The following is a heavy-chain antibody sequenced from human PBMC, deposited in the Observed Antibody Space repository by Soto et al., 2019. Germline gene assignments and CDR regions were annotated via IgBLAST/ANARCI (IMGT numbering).Heavy chain of an antibody. J-gene: IGHJ4*02. Sequence: DVQVLESGGGLVQPGGSLRLSCAPSGFTFSVSDMTWVRQAPGKGLEWVSSISISGDAAYYADSVKGRFTISRDNSKNTLYLHMDTLRAGETAEYYCTKLISMAHFEHWGWGGLVTVSS. CDR1: GFTFSVSD. D-gene: IGHD2-8*01. CDR2: ISISGDAA. V-gene: IGHV3-23*01. CDR3: TKLISMAHFEH.